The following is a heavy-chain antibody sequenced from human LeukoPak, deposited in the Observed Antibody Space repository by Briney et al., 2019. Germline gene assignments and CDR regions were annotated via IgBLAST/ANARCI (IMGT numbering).Heavy chain of an antibody. V-gene: IGHV4-61*02. CDR1: GGSISSGSYY. J-gene: IGHJ4*02. D-gene: IGHD3-22*01. CDR2: IYTSGST. CDR3: ARGYSSGYYYFAY. Sequence: PSETLSLTCTVSGGSISSGSYYWSWIRQPAGKGLEWIGRIYTSGSTNYNPSLKSRVTISVDTSKNQFSLKLSSVTAADTAVYYCARGYSSGYYYFAYWGQGSLVTVSS.